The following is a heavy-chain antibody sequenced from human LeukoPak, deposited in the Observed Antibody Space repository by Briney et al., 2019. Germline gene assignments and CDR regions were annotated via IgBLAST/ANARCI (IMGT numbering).Heavy chain of an antibody. CDR2: ISSSSSTI. J-gene: IGHJ4*02. CDR3: ARDAHTFWSGYHFDY. V-gene: IGHV3-48*01. D-gene: IGHD3-3*01. CDR1: GFTFSSYS. Sequence: PGGSLRLSCAASGFTFSSYSMNWVRQAPGKGLEWVSYISSSSSTIYYADSVKGRFTISRDNAKNSLYLQMNSLRAEDTAVHYCARDAHTFWSGYHFDYWGQGTLVTVSS.